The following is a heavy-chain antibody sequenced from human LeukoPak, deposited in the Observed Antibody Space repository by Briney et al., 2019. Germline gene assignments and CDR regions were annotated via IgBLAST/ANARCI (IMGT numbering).Heavy chain of an antibody. D-gene: IGHD1-14*01. V-gene: IGHV3-33*01. J-gene: IGHJ4*02. CDR2: IAYDGSRA. CDR1: GFTFGGYG. CDR3: TRYNNDHFDY. Sequence: PGGSLRLSCAGSGFTFGGYGMHWFRQTPGKGLEWVAVIAYDGSRAFCADSVKGRFTISRDNSKNTMSVQMDDLRAEDTAVYYWTRYNNDHFDYWGQGTLVTVSS.